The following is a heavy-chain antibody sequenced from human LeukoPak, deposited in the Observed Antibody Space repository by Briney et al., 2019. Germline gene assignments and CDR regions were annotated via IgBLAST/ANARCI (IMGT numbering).Heavy chain of an antibody. V-gene: IGHV3-23*01. CDR2: ISGSGGST. Sequence: GGSLRLSCGASGFTFSSFPMSWVRQAPGKGLEWVSAISGSGGSTYYADSVKGRFTISRDNSKNTLYLQLNSLRAEDTAVYYCAKERSSFDYWGQGTLVTVSS. J-gene: IGHJ4*02. D-gene: IGHD3-10*01. CDR1: GFTFSSFP. CDR3: AKERSSFDY.